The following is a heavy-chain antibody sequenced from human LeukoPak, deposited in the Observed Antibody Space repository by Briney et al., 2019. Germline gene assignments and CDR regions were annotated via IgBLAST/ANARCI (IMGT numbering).Heavy chain of an antibody. J-gene: IGHJ5*02. Sequence: GASVKVSCKASGYTFTSYYMHWVRQAPGQGLEWMGIINPSGGSTNYAQKLQGRVTMTTDTSTSTAYMELRSLRSDDTAVYYCARIKLTGNWFDPWGQGTLVTVSS. CDR1: GYTFTSYY. CDR3: ARIKLTGNWFDP. CDR2: INPSGGST. V-gene: IGHV1-46*01. D-gene: IGHD1-20*01.